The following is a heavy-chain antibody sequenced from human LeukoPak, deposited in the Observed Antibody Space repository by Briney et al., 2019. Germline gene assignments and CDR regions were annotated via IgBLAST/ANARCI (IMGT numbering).Heavy chain of an antibody. CDR2: ISGSGAIT. CDR1: GFTFSSYD. V-gene: IGHV3-23*01. D-gene: IGHD5-18*01. J-gene: IGHJ4*02. CDR3: AKDTRIQLWSPFDY. Sequence: GGSLRLSCAASGFTFSSYDMSWVRQAPGKGLEWVSAISGSGAITNYADSVKGRFAISRDNSKNTLSLQMYRLRAEDTAVYYCAKDTRIQLWSPFDYWGQGTLVTVSS.